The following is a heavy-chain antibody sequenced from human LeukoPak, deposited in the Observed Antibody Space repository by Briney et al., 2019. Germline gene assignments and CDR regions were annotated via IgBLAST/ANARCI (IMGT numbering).Heavy chain of an antibody. CDR1: GFTFNTYG. CDR3: ARGAAYSSGWYDYFDY. V-gene: IGHV3-7*01. D-gene: IGHD6-19*01. CDR2: IKQDGSEK. J-gene: IGHJ4*02. Sequence: GGTLRLSCAASGFTFNTYGMSWVRQAPGKGLEWVANIKQDGSEKYYVDSVKGRFTISRDNAKNSLYLQMNSLRAEDTAVYYCARGAAYSSGWYDYFDYWGQGTLVTVSS.